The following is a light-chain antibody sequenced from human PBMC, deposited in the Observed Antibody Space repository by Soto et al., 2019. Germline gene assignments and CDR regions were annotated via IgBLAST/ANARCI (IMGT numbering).Light chain of an antibody. Sequence: QSALTQPASVSGSPGQSITISCTGTSSDVGFYNYVSWYQQQHPGKAPKLMIYEVDNRPSGVSIRFSGSKFGNTASLTISGLLAEDEADYYFSSYAHGSTYVFGTATKVTV. CDR3: SSYAHGSTYV. J-gene: IGLJ1*01. CDR2: EVD. V-gene: IGLV2-14*01. CDR1: SSDVGFYNY.